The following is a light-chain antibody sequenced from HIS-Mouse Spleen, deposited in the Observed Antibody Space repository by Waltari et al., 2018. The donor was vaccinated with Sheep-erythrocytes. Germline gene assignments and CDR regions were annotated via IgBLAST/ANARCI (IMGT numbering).Light chain of an antibody. V-gene: IGLV2-11*02. Sequence: QSALTQPRSVSGAPGPSVTLSCPGTTPDAAVYNDLSWYQQHPSKAPKLMIYDVSKRPSGVPDRFSGSKSGNTASLTISGLQAEDEADYYCCSYAGSYTWVFGGGTKLTVL. J-gene: IGLJ3*02. CDR3: CSYAGSYTWV. CDR2: DVS. CDR1: TPDAAVYND.